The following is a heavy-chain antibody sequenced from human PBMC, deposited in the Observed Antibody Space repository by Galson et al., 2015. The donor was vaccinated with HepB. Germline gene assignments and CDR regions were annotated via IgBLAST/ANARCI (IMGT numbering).Heavy chain of an antibody. CDR1: GDSISNDRW. D-gene: IGHD3-10*01. CDR2: AYHSGGT. CDR3: ARATEGRGYFDY. V-gene: IGHV4-4*02. Sequence: ETLSLTCAVSGDSISNDRWWSWVRQPPGEGLEWIGEAYHSGGTNYRPSLKSRVTISVDKSKNQFSLKLTSVTAADTAVHYCARATEGRGYFDYGGQGPLVTVSS. J-gene: IGHJ4*02.